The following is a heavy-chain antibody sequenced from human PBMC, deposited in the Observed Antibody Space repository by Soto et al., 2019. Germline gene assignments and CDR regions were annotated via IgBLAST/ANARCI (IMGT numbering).Heavy chain of an antibody. V-gene: IGHV4-34*01. J-gene: IGHJ6*02. CDR2: INHSGST. Sequence: SETLSLTCAVYGGSFSGYYWSWIRQPPGKGLEWIGEINHSGSTNYNPSLKSRVTISVDTSKNQFSLKLSSVTAADTAVYYCARGRRAARYYYHYGMDVWGQGTTVTVSS. CDR3: ARGRRAARYYYHYGMDV. CDR1: GGSFSGYY. D-gene: IGHD6-6*01.